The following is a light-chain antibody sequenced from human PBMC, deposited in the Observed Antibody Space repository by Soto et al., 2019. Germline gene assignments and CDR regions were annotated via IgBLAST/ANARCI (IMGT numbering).Light chain of an antibody. CDR1: QSVSSN. CDR2: GAS. V-gene: IGKV3-15*01. J-gene: IGKJ1*01. Sequence: SPAAVSVTKEERATLSCRASQSVSSNLAWYQQKPGQTPRLLIYGASTRATGIPARFSGSGSGTEFTLTISSLQSEDFAVYYCQPYNNLLRGTFGQGTKVDIK. CDR3: QPYNNLLRGT.